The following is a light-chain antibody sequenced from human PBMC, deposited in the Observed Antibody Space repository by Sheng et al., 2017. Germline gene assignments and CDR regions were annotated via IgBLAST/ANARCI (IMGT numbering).Light chain of an antibody. V-gene: IGKV3-11*01. Sequence: EIVLTQSPGTLSLSPGERVTLSCRASQSVASTFLAWYQQKPGQAPRLLIYDASNRATGIPARFSGSGSGTDFTLTISSLEPEDFAVYYCQQRSNWPLFTFGPGTKVDIK. CDR3: QQRSNWPLFT. CDR1: QSVASTF. CDR2: DAS. J-gene: IGKJ3*01.